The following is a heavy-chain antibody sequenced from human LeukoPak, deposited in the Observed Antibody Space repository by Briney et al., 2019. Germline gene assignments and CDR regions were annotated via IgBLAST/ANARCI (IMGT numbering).Heavy chain of an antibody. CDR3: ARDRRYCSTTSCYPPGSRDAFDM. CDR2: ISAYNGNT. Sequence: ASVKVSCKTSGYTFTSYGISWLRQAPGQGLEWMGWISAYNGNTNYAQKVQGRVTMTTDTSTSTAYMELRSLRSDDTAVYYCARDRRYCSTTSCYPPGSRDAFDMWGQGTMVTVSS. D-gene: IGHD2-2*01. CDR1: GYTFTSYG. V-gene: IGHV1-18*01. J-gene: IGHJ3*02.